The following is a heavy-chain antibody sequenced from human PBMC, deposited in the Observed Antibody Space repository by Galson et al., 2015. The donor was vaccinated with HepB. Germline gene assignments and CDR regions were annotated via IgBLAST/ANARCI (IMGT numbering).Heavy chain of an antibody. CDR2: FSYDGSHK. CDR3: AKAAYCSGGCCYSGWFYP. Sequence: SLRLASAAYGCTVRIPVMHWVRQAQGKGLECVPGFSYDGSHKYYADSVKGRFTISRDNSKNTLYLQMNSLRAEDTAVYYCAKAAYCSGGCCYSGWFYPWGQGSLVTVSS. V-gene: IGHV3-30*18. D-gene: IGHD2-15*01. CDR1: GCTVRIPV. J-gene: IGHJ5*02.